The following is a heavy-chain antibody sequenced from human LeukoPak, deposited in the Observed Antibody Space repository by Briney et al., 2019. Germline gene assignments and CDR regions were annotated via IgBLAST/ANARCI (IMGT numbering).Heavy chain of an antibody. Sequence: GGSLRLSCAASGFTFSNYWMSWVRQAPGKGLEWVGRIKSKTDGGTTEYAAPVKGTFTISRDETKNMFYLTTSNPKTKDKAVYCCRTGVARAVGYWGQGTLVTVAS. CDR1: GFTFSNYW. CDR3: RTGVARAVGY. V-gene: IGHV3-15*01. J-gene: IGHJ4*02. D-gene: IGHD5-12*01. CDR2: IKSKTDGGTT.